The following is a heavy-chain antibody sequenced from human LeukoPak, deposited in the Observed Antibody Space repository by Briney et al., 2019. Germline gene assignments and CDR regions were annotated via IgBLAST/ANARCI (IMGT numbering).Heavy chain of an antibody. CDR2: INPNTGGT. D-gene: IGHD6-13*01. Sequence: ASVKVSCKASGYTFTGNYIHWVRQAPGQGLEWMGWINPNTGGTKYAQRFQGRVTMTRDTSISTACMELTWLKSDDTAVYYCARDSATAAAAELDYWGQGTLVTVSS. V-gene: IGHV1-2*02. J-gene: IGHJ4*02. CDR1: GYTFTGNY. CDR3: ARDSATAAAAELDY.